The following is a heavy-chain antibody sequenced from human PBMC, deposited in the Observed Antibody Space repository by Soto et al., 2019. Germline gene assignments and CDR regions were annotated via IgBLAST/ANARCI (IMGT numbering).Heavy chain of an antibody. CDR2: ISYDGSNK. CDR1: GFTFSSYA. J-gene: IGHJ4*01. Sequence: GGSLRLSCAASGFTFSSYAMHWVRQAPGKGLEWVAVISYDGSNKYYADSVKGRFTISRDNSKNTLFLQMSSLRVEDTAIYFCVKGNQLLRYYFEFWGPGTLVTISS. CDR3: VKGNQLLRYYFEF. D-gene: IGHD2-15*01. V-gene: IGHV3-30*14.